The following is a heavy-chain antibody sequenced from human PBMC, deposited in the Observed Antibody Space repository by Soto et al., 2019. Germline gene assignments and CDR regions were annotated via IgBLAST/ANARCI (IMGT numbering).Heavy chain of an antibody. CDR2: IIPIFGTA. CDR1: GGTFSSYA. Sequence: SVKVSCKASGGTFSSYAISWVRQAPGQGLEWMGGIIPIFGTANYAQKFQGQVTISADKSISTAYLQWSSLKASDTTMYYSARQGSIAGRPYYNGMDVWGQRTTVTVSS. V-gene: IGHV1-69*06. D-gene: IGHD6-6*01. CDR3: ARQGSIAGRPYYNGMDV. J-gene: IGHJ6*02.